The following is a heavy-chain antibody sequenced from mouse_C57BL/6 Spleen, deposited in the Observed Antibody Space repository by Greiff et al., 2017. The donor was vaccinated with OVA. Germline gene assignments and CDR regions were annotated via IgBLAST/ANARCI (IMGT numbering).Heavy chain of an antibody. Sequence: QVQLQQPGAELVRPGTSVKLSCKASGYTFTSYWMHWVKQRPGQGLEWIGVIDPSDSYTNYTQKFKGKATLTVDTSSSTAYMQLSSLTSEDAAVYYCTRWELREGFDYWGQGTTLTVSS. D-gene: IGHD2-4*01. J-gene: IGHJ2*01. CDR1: GYTFTSYW. CDR2: IDPSDSYT. V-gene: IGHV1-59*01. CDR3: TRWELREGFDY.